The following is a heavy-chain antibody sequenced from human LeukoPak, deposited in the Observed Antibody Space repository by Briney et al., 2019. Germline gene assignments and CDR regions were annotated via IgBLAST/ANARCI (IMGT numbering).Heavy chain of an antibody. CDR1: GFTFSSYA. J-gene: IGHJ4*02. V-gene: IGHV3-64*01. CDR3: ARDPKNGAIAGFY. D-gene: IGHD6-19*01. CDR2: VSSNGDST. Sequence: GGFLRLSCAASGFTFSSYAMHWVRQAPGMRLEYLSAVSSNGDSTYYANSVKGRFTISRDNAKNSLYLQMNSLRAEDTAVYYCARDPKNGAIAGFYWGQGTLVTVSS.